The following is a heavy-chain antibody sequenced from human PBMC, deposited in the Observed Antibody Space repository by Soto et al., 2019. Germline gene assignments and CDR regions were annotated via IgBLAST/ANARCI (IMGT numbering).Heavy chain of an antibody. J-gene: IGHJ4*02. Sequence: SETLSLTCTVSGGSISSSSYYWGWIRQPPGKGLEWIGSIYYSGSTYYNPSLKSRVTISVDPSKNQFSLKLSSVTAADTAVYYCARFITYYDFWSGSKPDFNFDYWGQGTLVTVSS. CDR1: GGSISSSSYY. D-gene: IGHD3-3*01. CDR2: IYYSGST. CDR3: ARFITYYDFWSGSKPDFNFDY. V-gene: IGHV4-39*01.